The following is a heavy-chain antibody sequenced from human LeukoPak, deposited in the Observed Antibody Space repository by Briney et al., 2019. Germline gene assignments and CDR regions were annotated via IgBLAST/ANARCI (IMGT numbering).Heavy chain of an antibody. V-gene: IGHV1-2*02. D-gene: IGHD2-2*01. CDR2: INPNSGGT. CDR3: VREEGYCSSTSCSAPFDY. J-gene: IGHJ4*02. CDR1: GYTLTSYY. Sequence: ASLKVSCKASGYTLTSYYMHWVRQAPGQGLEWMGCINPNSGGTNYAQKFQGRVTMTRDTSISTAYMELSRLRSDDTAMYYCVREEGYCSSTSCSAPFDYWGQGTLVTVSS.